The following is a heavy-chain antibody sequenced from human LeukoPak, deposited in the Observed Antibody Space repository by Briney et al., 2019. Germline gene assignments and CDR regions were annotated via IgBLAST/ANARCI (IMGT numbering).Heavy chain of an antibody. D-gene: IGHD6-19*01. CDR3: AKGIQTRSGWDYYYYGMDV. Sequence: GGSLRLSCAASGFTFSSYAMSWVRQAPGKGLEWVSAISGSGGSTYYADPVKGRITISRDNSKNTLYLQMNSLRAEDTAVYYCAKGIQTRSGWDYYYYGMDVWGQGTTVTVSS. CDR2: ISGSGGST. CDR1: GFTFSSYA. V-gene: IGHV3-23*01. J-gene: IGHJ6*02.